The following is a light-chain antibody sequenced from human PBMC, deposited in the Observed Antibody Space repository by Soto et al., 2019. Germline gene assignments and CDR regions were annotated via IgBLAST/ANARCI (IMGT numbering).Light chain of an antibody. J-gene: IGKJ2*01. V-gene: IGKV3-15*01. CDR2: GAS. CDR3: QQYNNWPPYT. CDR1: QSVSSN. Sequence: EIVMTQSPATLYVSPGERATLSCRASQSVSSNLAWYQQKPGQAPRLLIYGASTRATGIPARFSGSGSGTEFTLTISSLQSEDFGVYYCQQYNNWPPYTFGQGTKLEIK.